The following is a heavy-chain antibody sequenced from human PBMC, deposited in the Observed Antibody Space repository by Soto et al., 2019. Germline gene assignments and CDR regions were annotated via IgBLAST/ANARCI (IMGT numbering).Heavy chain of an antibody. CDR1: GFTVSSNY. D-gene: IGHD2-8*01. Sequence: GGSLRLSCAASGFTVSSNYMSWVRQAPGKGLEWVSAISGSGGSTYYADSVKGRFTISRDNSKNTLYLQMNSLRAEDTAVYYCAKVMFGMDVWGQGTTVTVSS. J-gene: IGHJ6*02. V-gene: IGHV3-23*01. CDR3: AKVMFGMDV. CDR2: ISGSGGST.